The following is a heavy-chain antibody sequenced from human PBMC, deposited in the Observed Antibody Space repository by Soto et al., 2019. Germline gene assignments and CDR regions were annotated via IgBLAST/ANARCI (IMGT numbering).Heavy chain of an antibody. CDR3: ARVERGTVTTVVDAFDI. V-gene: IGHV4-34*01. D-gene: IGHD1-1*01. Sequence: PSETLSLTCAVYGGFVSSGSYYWSWIRHPPGKGLEWIGEMSHSGGTHFNPSLKSRVTISVDTSKNQFSLRMSSVTAADTALYYCARVERGTVTTVVDAFDIWGPGTMVT. J-gene: IGHJ3*02. CDR2: MSHSGGT. CDR1: GGFVSSGSYY.